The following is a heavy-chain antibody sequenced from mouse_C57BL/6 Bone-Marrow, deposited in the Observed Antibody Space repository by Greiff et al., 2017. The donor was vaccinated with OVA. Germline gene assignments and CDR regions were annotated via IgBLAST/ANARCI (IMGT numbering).Heavy chain of an antibody. CDR3: ARSGGFAY. V-gene: IGHV1-58*01. J-gene: IGHJ3*01. CDR1: GYTFTSYG. CDR2: IYLGNGYT. Sequence: EVQLQQSGAELVRPGSSVKMSCKTSGYTFTSYGINWVKQRPGQGLEWIGYIYLGNGYTEYNEKFKGKATLTSDTSSSTAYMQLSSLTSEDSAIYYCARSGGFAYWGQGTPVTVSA.